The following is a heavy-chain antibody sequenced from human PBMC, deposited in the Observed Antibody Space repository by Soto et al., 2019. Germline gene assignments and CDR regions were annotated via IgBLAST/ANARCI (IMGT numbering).Heavy chain of an antibody. J-gene: IGHJ6*03. V-gene: IGHV4-59*01. CDR3: ARGARYYYYMDV. Sequence: PSETLSLTCTVSGGSISSDFWSWIRQPPGKGLEWIGYIYYSGSTNYNPSLKSRVTISLDTSKNQFSLKLSSVTAADTAVYYCARGARYYYYMDVWGKGTTVTVSS. CDR2: IYYSGST. CDR1: GGSISSDF.